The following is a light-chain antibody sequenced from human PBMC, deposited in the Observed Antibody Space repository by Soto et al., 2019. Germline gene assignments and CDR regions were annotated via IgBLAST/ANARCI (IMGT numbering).Light chain of an antibody. CDR1: QSISSY. CDR3: QQRSNWPRT. V-gene: IGKV3-11*01. CDR2: DAS. Sequence: EIVLTQSPATLSLSPGEIATLSFRASQSISSYLAWYQQKPGQAPSLLIYDASNRATGIPARFSGSGSGTDFTLTISSLEPEDFAVYYCQQRSNWPRTFGAGTKVDIK. J-gene: IGKJ4*02.